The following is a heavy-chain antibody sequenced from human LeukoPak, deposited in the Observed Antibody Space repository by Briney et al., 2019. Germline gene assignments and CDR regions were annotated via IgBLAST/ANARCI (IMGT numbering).Heavy chain of an antibody. V-gene: IGHV3-7*01. CDR3: ARDPAFGAFDI. D-gene: IGHD3-10*01. Sequence: GGSLRLSCVASGFTFTSFWTAWVRQAPGKGLECVALMNSDGSEKSYADSVKGRFTISRDNAKNSLYLHMNTLRAEDTSVYYCARDPAFGAFDIWGRGTVVTVSS. CDR2: MNSDGSEK. J-gene: IGHJ3*02. CDR1: GFTFTSFW.